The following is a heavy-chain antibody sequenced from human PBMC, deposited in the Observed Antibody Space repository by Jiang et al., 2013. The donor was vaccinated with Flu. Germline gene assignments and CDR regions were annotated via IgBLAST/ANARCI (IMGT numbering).Heavy chain of an antibody. CDR3: ARAQDDYYDSSSSTTNWFDP. V-gene: IGHV1-69*02. J-gene: IGHJ5*02. D-gene: IGHD3-22*01. CDR2: IIPILGIA. CDR1: GGTFSSYT. Sequence: GAEVKKPGSSVKVSCKASGGTFSSYTISWVRQAPGQGLEWMGRIIPILGIANYAQKFQGRVTITADKSTSTAYMELSSLRSEDTAVYYCARAQDDYYDSSSSTTNWFDPWGQGTLVTVSS.